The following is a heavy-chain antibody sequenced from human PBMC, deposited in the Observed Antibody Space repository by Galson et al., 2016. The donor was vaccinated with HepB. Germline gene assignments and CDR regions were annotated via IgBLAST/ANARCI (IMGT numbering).Heavy chain of an antibody. J-gene: IGHJ4*02. Sequence: PGKGLEWVAVISFDGNNKFYGDSVKGRFTISRDASTNTLFLQMDSLRLEDTAVYYCAKAGQFDYFASHWGQGTLVTVPS. D-gene: IGHD3-10*01. CDR3: AKAGQFDYFASH. CDR2: ISFDGNNK. V-gene: IGHV3-30*18.